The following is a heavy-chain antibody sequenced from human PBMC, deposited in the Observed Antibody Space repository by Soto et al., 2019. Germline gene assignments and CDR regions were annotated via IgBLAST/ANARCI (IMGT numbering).Heavy chain of an antibody. CDR3: ASVYGGNWGGFDY. CDR1: GFTFSSYG. Sequence: QVQLVESGGGVVQPGRSLRLSCAASGFTFSSYGMHWVRQAPGKGLEGVAVIWYDGSNKYYADSVKGRFTISRDNSKNTLYLQMNSLSAEDTAVYYCASVYGGNWGGFDYWGQGTLVTVSS. D-gene: IGHD7-27*01. V-gene: IGHV3-33*01. CDR2: IWYDGSNK. J-gene: IGHJ4*02.